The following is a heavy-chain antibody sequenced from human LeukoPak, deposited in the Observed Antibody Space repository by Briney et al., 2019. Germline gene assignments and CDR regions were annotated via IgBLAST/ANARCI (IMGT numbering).Heavy chain of an antibody. D-gene: IGHD7-27*01. CDR3: ARDFGAQNWGWEGYFDY. CDR2: IYYSGST. J-gene: IGHJ4*02. Sequence: SETLSLTCTVSGGSISSGDYYWSWIRQPPGNGLEWIGYIYYSGSTYYNPSLKSRVTISVDTSKNQFSLKLSSVTAADTAVYYCARDFGAQNWGWEGYFDYWGQGTLVTVSS. CDR1: GGSISSGDYY. V-gene: IGHV4-30-4*01.